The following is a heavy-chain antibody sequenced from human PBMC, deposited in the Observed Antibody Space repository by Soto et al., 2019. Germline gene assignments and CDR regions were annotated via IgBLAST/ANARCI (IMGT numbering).Heavy chain of an antibody. CDR3: AREGXXXXXXXXXXXXMDV. CDR2: ISSSSSYI. V-gene: IGHV3-21*01. Sequence: GGSLRLSCAASGFTFSSYSMNWVRQAPGKGLEWVSSISSSSSYIYYADSVKGRFTISRDNAKNSLYLQMNSLRAEDTAVYYCAREGXXXXXXXXXXXXMDVWGQGTTVTVSS. CDR1: GFTFSSYS. J-gene: IGHJ6*02.